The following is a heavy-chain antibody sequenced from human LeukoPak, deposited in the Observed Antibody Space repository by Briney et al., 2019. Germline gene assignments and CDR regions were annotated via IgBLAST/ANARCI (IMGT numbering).Heavy chain of an antibody. V-gene: IGHV3-53*01. CDR3: ARSDSSSSPLYYYYYGMDV. J-gene: IGHJ6*02. Sequence: PGGSLRLSCAASGFTVSSNYMSWVRQAPGKGLEWVSVIYSGGSTYYADSVKGRFTISRDNSKNTLHLQMNSLRAEDTAVYYCARSDSSSSPLYYYYYGMDVWGQGTTVTVSS. D-gene: IGHD6-6*01. CDR2: IYSGGST. CDR1: GFTVSSNY.